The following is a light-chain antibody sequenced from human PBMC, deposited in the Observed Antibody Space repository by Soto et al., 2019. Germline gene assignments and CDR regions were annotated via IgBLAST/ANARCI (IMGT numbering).Light chain of an antibody. CDR3: QQRSNWPPGLT. Sequence: EIVLTQSPATLSLSPGEIATLSCRASQSISTYLAWYQQKPGQAPRLLIYDVSKRAAGVPARFSGSGSGTDFTLTIRSLEPEDFAVYYCQQRSNWPPGLTFGGGTKVEI. CDR2: DVS. V-gene: IGKV3-11*01. CDR1: QSISTY. J-gene: IGKJ4*01.